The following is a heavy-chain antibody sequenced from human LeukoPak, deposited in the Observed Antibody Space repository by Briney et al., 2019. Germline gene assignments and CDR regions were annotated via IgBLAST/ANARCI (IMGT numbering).Heavy chain of an antibody. CDR2: AYFSGTT. V-gene: IGHV4-39*01. CDR1: GGSVSTSSYY. Sequence: PSETLSLTCTVSGGSVSTSSYYWGRIRQPPGKGLEWIGSAYFSGTTYYNPSLQSRVTISVDTPENRFSLKLTSVTAADTAVYYCARPNSSSWYYRVDPWGQGILVTVSS. J-gene: IGHJ5*02. CDR3: ARPNSSSWYYRVDP. D-gene: IGHD6-13*01.